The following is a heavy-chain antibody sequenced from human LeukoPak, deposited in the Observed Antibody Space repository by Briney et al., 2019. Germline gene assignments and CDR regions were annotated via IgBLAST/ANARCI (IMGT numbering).Heavy chain of an antibody. V-gene: IGHV3-11*04. Sequence: GGSLRLSCAASGFTFSDYYMSWIRQAPGKGLEWVSYISSSGSTIYYADSVKGRFTTSRDNAKNSLYLQMNSLRAEDTAGYYCATGLGGTSYYYYYMDVWGKGTTVTVSS. J-gene: IGHJ6*03. CDR3: ATGLGGTSYYYYYMDV. CDR2: ISSSGSTI. CDR1: GFTFSDYY. D-gene: IGHD3-16*01.